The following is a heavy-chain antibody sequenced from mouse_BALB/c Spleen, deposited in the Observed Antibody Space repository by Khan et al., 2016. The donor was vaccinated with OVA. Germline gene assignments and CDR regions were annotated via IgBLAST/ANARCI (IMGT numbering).Heavy chain of an antibody. CDR3: TEGRYYEWYFAV. Sequence: EVQLQESGPGLVKPSQSLSLTCTVTGYSITSDYAWNWIRQFPGNKLEWLGYISYSGSTTYNPSLKSRISITRDTSKNQSFLQLNSVTAEDTATXYCTEGRYYEWYFAVWGAGTTVTVSS. J-gene: IGHJ1*01. CDR2: ISYSGST. CDR1: GYSITSDYA. V-gene: IGHV3-2*02. D-gene: IGHD1-1*01.